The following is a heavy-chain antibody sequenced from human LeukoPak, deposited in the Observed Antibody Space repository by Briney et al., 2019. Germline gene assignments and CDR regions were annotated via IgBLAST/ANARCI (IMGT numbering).Heavy chain of an antibody. CDR1: GFTFSSYG. Sequence: GGSLRLSCAASGFTFSSYGMHWVRQAPGKWLEWVAVISYDGSNKYYADSVKGRFTISRDNSKNTLYLQMNSLRAEDTAVYYCAKDLLALDYYYYGMDVWGQGTTVTVSS. D-gene: IGHD2-15*01. CDR2: ISYDGSNK. CDR3: AKDLLALDYYYYGMDV. V-gene: IGHV3-30*18. J-gene: IGHJ6*02.